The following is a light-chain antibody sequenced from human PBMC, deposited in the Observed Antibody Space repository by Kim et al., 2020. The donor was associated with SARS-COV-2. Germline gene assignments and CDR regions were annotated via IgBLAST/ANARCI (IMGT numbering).Light chain of an antibody. Sequence: SPGESATLSGRASQSVSSSYLAWYQQKPGQAPRLLIYGASSRATGIPDRFSGRGSGTDFTLTISRLEPEDFAVYYCQQYGSSPWTFGQGTKVDIK. CDR3: QQYGSSPWT. V-gene: IGKV3-20*01. CDR2: GAS. CDR1: QSVSSSY. J-gene: IGKJ1*01.